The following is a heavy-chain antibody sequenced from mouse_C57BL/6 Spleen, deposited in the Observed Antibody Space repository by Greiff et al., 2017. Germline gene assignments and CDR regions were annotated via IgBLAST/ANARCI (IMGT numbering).Heavy chain of an antibody. CDR2: INPNNGGT. CDR1: GYTFTDYN. V-gene: IGHV1-18*01. Sequence: VQLQQSGPELVKPGASVKIPCKASGYTFTDYNMDWVKQSHGKSLEWIGDINPNNGGTIYNQKFKGKATLTVDKSSSTAYMELRSLTSEDTAVYYCARGYYGSSYLFAYWGQGTLVTVSA. D-gene: IGHD1-1*01. CDR3: ARGYYGSSYLFAY. J-gene: IGHJ3*01.